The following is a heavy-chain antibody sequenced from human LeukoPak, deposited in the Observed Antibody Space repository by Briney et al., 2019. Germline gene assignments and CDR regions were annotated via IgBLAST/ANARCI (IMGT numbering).Heavy chain of an antibody. CDR2: ISDSGGST. CDR1: GFTFTNYA. J-gene: IGHJ4*02. Sequence: GGPLRLSCTASGFTFTNYAMSWVRQAPGKGLGWVSAISDSGGSTYYADSVKGRFTISRDNSKNTLYLQMNSLRAEDTAVYYCAKAGGSFDWLYHYFDYWGQGTLVTVSS. V-gene: IGHV3-23*01. D-gene: IGHD3-9*01. CDR3: AKAGGSFDWLYHYFDY.